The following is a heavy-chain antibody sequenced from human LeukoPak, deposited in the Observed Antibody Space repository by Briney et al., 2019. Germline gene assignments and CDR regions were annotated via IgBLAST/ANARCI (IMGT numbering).Heavy chain of an antibody. Sequence: PGGSLRLSCAGPGFTISGYWMAWVRQAPGKGLEWVANIHQHGTEKYYVGSVKGRFTVSRDNAKNSLFLQMNSLRTEDTAVYYYARAGVFATTRHFDFWGQGTLVTVSS. CDR3: ARAGVFATTRHFDF. CDR1: GFTISGYW. J-gene: IGHJ4*02. D-gene: IGHD3-10*01. V-gene: IGHV3-7*01. CDR2: IHQHGTEK.